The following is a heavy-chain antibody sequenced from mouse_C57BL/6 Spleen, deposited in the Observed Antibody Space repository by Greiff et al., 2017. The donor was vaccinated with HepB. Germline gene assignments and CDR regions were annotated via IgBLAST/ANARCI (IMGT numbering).Heavy chain of an antibody. D-gene: IGHD3-3*01. J-gene: IGHJ4*01. CDR2: ISYDGSN. CDR3: ARVGDDYAMDY. Sequence: DVQLQESGPGLVKPSQSLSLTCSVTGYSITSGYYWNWIRQFPGNKLEWMGYISYDGSNNYNPSLKNRISITRDTSKNQFFLKLNSVTTEDTATYYCARVGDDYAMDYWGQGTSVTVSS. V-gene: IGHV3-6*01. CDR1: GYSITSGYY.